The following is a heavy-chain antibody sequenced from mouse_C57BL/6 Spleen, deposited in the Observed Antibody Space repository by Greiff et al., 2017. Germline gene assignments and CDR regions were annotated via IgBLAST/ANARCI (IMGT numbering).Heavy chain of an antibody. CDR1: GYAFSSSW. Sequence: VMLVESGPELVKPGASVKISCKASGYAFSSSWMNWVKQRPGRGLEWIGRIYPGDGDTNYNGKFKGKATLTADKPSSTAYMQLSSLTSEDSAVYFCARGQLRLHFAYWGKGTLVTVSA. CDR2: IYPGDGDT. CDR3: ARGQLRLHFAY. V-gene: IGHV1-82*01. D-gene: IGHD3-2*02. J-gene: IGHJ3*01.